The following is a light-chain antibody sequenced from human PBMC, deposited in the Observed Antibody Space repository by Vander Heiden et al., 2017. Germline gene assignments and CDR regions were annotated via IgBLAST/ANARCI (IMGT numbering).Light chain of an antibody. Sequence: DIQMTQSPSSLSASVGDRVTISCRASQTVATSLHWYQQKPGKAPKLLIYGASSLQSGVPSRFSGSGSGTGFTLTISNLQPEDFATYYCQQSYSTLYTFRQGAKLEIK. V-gene: IGKV1-39*01. J-gene: IGKJ2*01. CDR2: GAS. CDR1: QTVATS. CDR3: QQSYSTLYT.